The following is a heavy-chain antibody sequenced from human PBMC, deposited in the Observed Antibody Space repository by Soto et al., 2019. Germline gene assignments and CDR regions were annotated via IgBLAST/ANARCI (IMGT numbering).Heavy chain of an antibody. CDR3: ARYCGGDCYYHYFDY. D-gene: IGHD2-21*02. J-gene: IGHJ4*02. CDR1: GVTISSGDYY. V-gene: IGHV4-61*08. Sequence: SETLSLTCTVSGVTISSGDYYWSWIRQPPGKGLEWIGYIYYSGSTNYNPSLKSRVTISVDTSKNQFSLKLSSVAAADTAVYYCARYCGGDCYYHYFDYWGQGTLVTVSS. CDR2: IYYSGST.